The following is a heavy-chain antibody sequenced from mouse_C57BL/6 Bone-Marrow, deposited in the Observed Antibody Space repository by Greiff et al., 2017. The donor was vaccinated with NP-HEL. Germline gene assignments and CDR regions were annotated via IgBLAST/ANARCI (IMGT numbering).Heavy chain of an antibody. V-gene: IGHV1-47*01. CDR1: GYTFTTYP. CDR3: GRGGGYDYDGAMDY. CDR2: FHPYNDDT. Sequence: QVQLQQSGAELVKPGASVKMSCKASGYTFTTYPIEWMKQNHGKSLEWIGNFHPYNDDTKYNEKFKGKATLTVEKSSSTVYLGLSRLTSDDAAVYYCGRGGGYDYDGAMDYWGQGTSVTVSS. D-gene: IGHD2-4*01. J-gene: IGHJ4*01.